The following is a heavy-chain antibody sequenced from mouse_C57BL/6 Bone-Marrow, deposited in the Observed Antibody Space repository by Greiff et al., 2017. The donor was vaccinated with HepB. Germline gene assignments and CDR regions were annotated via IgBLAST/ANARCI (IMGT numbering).Heavy chain of an antibody. CDR3: ARERNFITTVVAPYAMDY. V-gene: IGHV1-50*01. D-gene: IGHD1-1*01. CDR1: GYTFTSYW. J-gene: IGHJ4*01. CDR2: IDPSDSYT. Sequence: VQLQQSGAELVKPGASVKLSCKASGYTFTSYWMQWVKQRPGQGLEWIGEIDPSDSYTNYNQKFKGKATLTVDTSSSTAYMQLSSLTSEDSAVYYCARERNFITTVVAPYAMDYWGQGTSVTVSS.